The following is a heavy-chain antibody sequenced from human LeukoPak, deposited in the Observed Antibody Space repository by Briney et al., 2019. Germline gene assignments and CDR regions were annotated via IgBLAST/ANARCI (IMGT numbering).Heavy chain of an antibody. D-gene: IGHD7-27*01. CDR2: IYTSGST. J-gene: IGHJ4*02. V-gene: IGHV4-61*02. CDR1: GGSISSGSYY. Sequence: PSETLSLTCTVSGGSISSGSYYWSWIRQPAGKGLEWIGRIYTSGSTNYNPSLKSRVTISVDTSKNQFSLKLSSVTAADTAVHYCARGAPWGGYFDYWGQGTLVTVSS. CDR3: ARGAPWGGYFDY.